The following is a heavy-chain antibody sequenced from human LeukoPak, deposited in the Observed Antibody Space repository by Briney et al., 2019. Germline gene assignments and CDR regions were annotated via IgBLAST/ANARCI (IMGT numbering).Heavy chain of an antibody. CDR2: ISGSGGST. V-gene: IGHV3-23*01. CDR3: AKDLMSSSAPFDY. D-gene: IGHD6-6*01. CDR1: GFTFSSYA. Sequence: GGSLRLSCAASGFTFSSYAMSWVRQAPGKGREWVSAISGSGGSTYYADSVKGRFTISRDNSKNTLYLQMNSLRAEDTAVYYCAKDLMSSSAPFDYWGQGTLVTVSS. J-gene: IGHJ4*02.